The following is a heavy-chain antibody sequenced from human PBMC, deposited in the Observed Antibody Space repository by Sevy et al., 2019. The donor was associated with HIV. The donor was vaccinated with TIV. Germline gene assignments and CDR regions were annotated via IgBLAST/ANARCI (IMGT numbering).Heavy chain of an antibody. V-gene: IGHV3-15*07. Sequence: GGSLRLSCAASGFTFRNAWMNWVRQAPGKGLEWVGRIKSKTDGGTTDYAAPVKGRLTISRDDSKNTLYLQMNSLKTEDTAVYYCTTADSSSWYGGRDYWGQGTLVTVSS. CDR2: IKSKTDGGTT. CDR1: GFTFRNAW. CDR3: TTADSSSWYGGRDY. D-gene: IGHD6-13*01. J-gene: IGHJ4*02.